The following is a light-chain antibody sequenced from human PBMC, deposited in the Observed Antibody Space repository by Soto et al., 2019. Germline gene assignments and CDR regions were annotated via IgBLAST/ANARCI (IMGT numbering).Light chain of an antibody. CDR1: QSVSSSY. Sequence: EIVLTQSPGTLSLSPGERATLSCRAIQSVSSSYLAWYQQKPGQAPRLLIYGASTRATGIPARFSGSGSGTEFTLTISSLQSEDFAVYYCQQYNNWPHITFGQGTRLAI. J-gene: IGKJ5*01. V-gene: IGKV3-15*01. CDR2: GAS. CDR3: QQYNNWPHIT.